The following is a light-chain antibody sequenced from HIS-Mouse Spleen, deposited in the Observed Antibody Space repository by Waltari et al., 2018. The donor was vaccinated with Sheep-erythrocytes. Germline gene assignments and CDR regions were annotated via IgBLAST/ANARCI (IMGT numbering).Light chain of an antibody. Sequence: QSALTQPPSASGSPGQSVTISCTGTSSDVGGYNYVSWYQQHPGKAPKLMIYEVSKRRAGGPGRFSGSKSGNTASLTVSGLQAEDEADYYCSSYAGSNNWVFGGGTKLTVL. V-gene: IGLV2-8*01. CDR2: EVS. CDR1: SSDVGGYNY. CDR3: SSYAGSNNWV. J-gene: IGLJ3*02.